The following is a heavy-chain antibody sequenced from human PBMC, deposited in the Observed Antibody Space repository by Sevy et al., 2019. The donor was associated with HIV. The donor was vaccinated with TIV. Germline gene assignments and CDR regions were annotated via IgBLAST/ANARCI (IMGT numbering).Heavy chain of an antibody. J-gene: IGHJ5*01. V-gene: IGHV4-39*01. CDR3: ARQLSYYDSLTGSQRGYWLDT. Sequence: SETLSLTCTVSGGSISSSSQFRAWIRQSPGKGLEWIGNVYNSGTTEYNPSLKSRITISVDTSKNKFSLKLTSVTAADTAVYYCARQLSYYDSLTGSQRGYWLDTWGHGNLVTVSS. CDR2: VYNSGTT. D-gene: IGHD3-9*01. CDR1: GGSISSSSQF.